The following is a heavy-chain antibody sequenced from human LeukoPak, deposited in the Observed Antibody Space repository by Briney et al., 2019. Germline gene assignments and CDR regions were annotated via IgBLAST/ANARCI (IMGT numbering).Heavy chain of an antibody. D-gene: IGHD3-10*01. Sequence: GGSLRLSCAASGFTFSSYAMSWVRQAPGKGLEWVSAISGSGGSTYCADSVKGRFTISRDNSKNTLYLQMNSLRAEDTAVYYCAPYHYGSGSYWDYWGQGTLVTVSS. CDR2: ISGSGGST. J-gene: IGHJ4*02. CDR1: GFTFSSYA. CDR3: APYHYGSGSYWDY. V-gene: IGHV3-23*01.